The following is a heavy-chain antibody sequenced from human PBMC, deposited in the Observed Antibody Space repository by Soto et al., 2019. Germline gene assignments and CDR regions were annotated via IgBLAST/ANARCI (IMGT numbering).Heavy chain of an antibody. J-gene: IGHJ5*01. CDR3: ARDLSAAGAHNWFDP. Sequence: ASVKVSCKASGYTFTGYYMHWVRQAPGQGLEWMGWINPNSGGTNYAQKFQGRVTMTRDTSISTAYMELSRLRSDDMAVYYCARDLSAAGAHNWFDPWGQGTMVTVSS. CDR2: INPNSGGT. D-gene: IGHD6-13*01. CDR1: GYTFTGYY. V-gene: IGHV1-2*02.